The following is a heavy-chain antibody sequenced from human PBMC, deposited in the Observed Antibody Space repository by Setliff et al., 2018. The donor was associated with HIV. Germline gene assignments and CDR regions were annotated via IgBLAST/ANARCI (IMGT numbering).Heavy chain of an antibody. V-gene: IGHV4-4*07. J-gene: IGHJ4*02. CDR2: IYTSGST. D-gene: IGHD3-3*01. Sequence: SETLSLTCTVSGGSISSHYWSWIRQPPGKGLEWIGHIYTSGSTYYNPSLKSRVTMSIDTSTQQFFLNVTSVTAADTAAYYCAGFSYNFWVYRFDHWGQGALVTVSS. CDR1: GGSISSHY. CDR3: AGFSYNFWVYRFDH.